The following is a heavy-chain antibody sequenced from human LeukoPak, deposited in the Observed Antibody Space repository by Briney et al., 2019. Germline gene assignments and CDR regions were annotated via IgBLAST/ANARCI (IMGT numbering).Heavy chain of an antibody. CDR2: INGDGSST. CDR1: GFTLSGYW. D-gene: IGHD1-26*01. V-gene: IGHV3-74*01. J-gene: IGHJ4*02. CDR3: AQGGSPGAFDY. Sequence: GGSLRLSCAASGFTLSGYWMHWVRHAPGKGLVWVSRINGDGSSTSYADSVKGRFTISRDNARNTLYLQMNSLRVEDTAVYYCAQGGSPGAFDYWGQGTLVTVSS.